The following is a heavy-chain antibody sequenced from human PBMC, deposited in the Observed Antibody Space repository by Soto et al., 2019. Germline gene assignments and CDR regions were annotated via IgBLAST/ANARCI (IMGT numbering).Heavy chain of an antibody. CDR3: TKGWLDY. Sequence: EVQLVDSGGALVQPGGSLRLSCAASGFTGSSYTMTWVRQAPWKGLEWVSSITSSGGAMYYADSVQGRFTVSRDNAKSSLYLQMNSLTAEDTAVYYCTKGWLDYWGQGSLVTVSS. CDR2: ITSSGGAM. V-gene: IGHV3-48*01. J-gene: IGHJ4*02. CDR1: GFTGSSYT. D-gene: IGHD6-19*01.